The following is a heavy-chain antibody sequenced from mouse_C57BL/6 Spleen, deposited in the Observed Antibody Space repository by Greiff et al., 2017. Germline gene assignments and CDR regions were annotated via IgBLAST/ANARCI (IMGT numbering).Heavy chain of an antibody. CDR3: ARSLYGSTYFDY. D-gene: IGHD1-1*01. CDR2: IHPTSGST. J-gene: IGHJ2*01. Sequence: QVQLQQPGAELVKPGASVKLSCKASGYTFTSYWMHWVKQRPGQGLEWIGMIHPTSGSTNYNEKFKSKATLTVEKSSSTAYMQLSSLTSEDSAVYYCARSLYGSTYFDYWGQGTTLTVSS. CDR1: GYTFTSYW. V-gene: IGHV1-64*01.